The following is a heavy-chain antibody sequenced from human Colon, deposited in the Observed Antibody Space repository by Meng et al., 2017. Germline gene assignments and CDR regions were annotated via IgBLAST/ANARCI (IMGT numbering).Heavy chain of an antibody. CDR1: GFTLSTYG. Sequence: VQVVESGVGLVQSGGSLRLSCAAFGFTLSTYGVSWVRLAPGEGLEWVSFSSVASTYYADSVKGRFTISRDSSKNTLYLQLNSLRVEDTAVYYCAKNDATGFGPDHWGQGTLVTVSS. J-gene: IGHJ4*02. V-gene: IGHV3-23*04. CDR2: SSVAST. D-gene: IGHD2-15*01. CDR3: AKNDATGFGPDH.